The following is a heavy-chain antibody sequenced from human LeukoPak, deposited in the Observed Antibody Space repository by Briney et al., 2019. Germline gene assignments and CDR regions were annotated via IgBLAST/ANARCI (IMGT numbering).Heavy chain of an antibody. CDR1: GFTFSSYA. J-gene: IGHJ4*02. Sequence: GGSLRLSCATSGFTFSSYAMSWVPQAPGKGLEWVSAISGSGGSTYYADSVKGRFTISRDNSKNTLYLQMNSLRAEDTAVYYCAKDLRYCSSTSCYTDYFGYWGQGTLVTVSS. CDR3: AKDLRYCSSTSCYTDYFGY. D-gene: IGHD2-2*01. CDR2: ISGSGGST. V-gene: IGHV3-23*01.